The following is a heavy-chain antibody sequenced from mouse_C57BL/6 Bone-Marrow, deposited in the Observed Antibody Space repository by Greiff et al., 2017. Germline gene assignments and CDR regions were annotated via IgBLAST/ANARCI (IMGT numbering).Heavy chain of an antibody. D-gene: IGHD3-2*02. V-gene: IGHV1-26*01. CDR2: INPNNGGT. J-gene: IGHJ3*01. Sequence: VQLQQSGPELVKPGASVKISCKASGYTFTDYYMNWVKQSHGKSLEWIGDINPNNGGTSYNQQFKGKATLTVDKSSSTAYMELRSLTSEDSAVYYCARSKTAQAWTWFAYWGQGTLVTVSA. CDR3: ARSKTAQAWTWFAY. CDR1: GYTFTDYY.